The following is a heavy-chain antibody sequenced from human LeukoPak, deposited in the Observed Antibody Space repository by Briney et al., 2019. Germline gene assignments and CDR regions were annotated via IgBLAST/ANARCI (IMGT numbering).Heavy chain of an antibody. J-gene: IGHJ5*02. CDR3: ARRGGVYASGRFDP. Sequence: CESLSLTCAVYGGSFSGYHWSWVRQPPGKGLEWIGEINHSGSTNYNPSLKGRVTISVDTSKNQFSLKLRPVTAADTAVYYCARRGGVYASGRFDPWGQGTLVTVSS. V-gene: IGHV4-34*01. CDR2: INHSGST. D-gene: IGHD2-8*01. CDR1: GGSFSGYH.